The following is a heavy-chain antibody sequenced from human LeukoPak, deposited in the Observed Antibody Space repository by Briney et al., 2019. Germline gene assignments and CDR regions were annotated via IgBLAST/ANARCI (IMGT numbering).Heavy chain of an antibody. CDR3: ARGASLPLYYDSSGYYQLPDY. V-gene: IGHV1-46*01. D-gene: IGHD3-22*01. J-gene: IGHJ4*02. CDR2: INPSGGST. Sequence: GASVKVSCKASGYTFTSYYMHWVRQAPGQGLEWMGIINPSGGSTSYAQKFQGRVTMTRDTSTSTVYMELSSLRSDDTAVYYCARGASLPLYYDSSGYYQLPDYWGQGTLVTVSS. CDR1: GYTFTSYY.